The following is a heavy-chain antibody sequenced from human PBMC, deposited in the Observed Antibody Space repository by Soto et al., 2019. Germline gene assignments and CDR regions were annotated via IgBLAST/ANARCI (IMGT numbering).Heavy chain of an antibody. CDR1: GYDFSTYW. J-gene: IGHJ6*02. D-gene: IGHD2-2*01. CDR3: ARARYSTSPLDI. V-gene: IGHV5-51*03. Sequence: PGKSLKISCQAFGYDFSTYWIAWVRQMPGKGLEWMGIIYPSDSDTKYSPSFQGQVTISADESISTASLHWSTLRASDSATYYCARARYSTSPLDIWGQGTTVTVSS. CDR2: IYPSDSDT.